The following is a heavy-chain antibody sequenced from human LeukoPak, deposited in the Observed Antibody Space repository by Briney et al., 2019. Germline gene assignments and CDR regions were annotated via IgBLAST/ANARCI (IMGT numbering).Heavy chain of an antibody. CDR3: ARDQNYCDSSGKFDY. D-gene: IGHD3-22*01. V-gene: IGHV1-18*01. J-gene: IGHJ4*02. CDR1: GYTFTSYG. CDR2: ISAYNGNT. Sequence: ASVKVSCKASGYTFTSYGISWVRQAPGQGLEWMGWISAYNGNTNYAQKLQGRVTMTTDTSTSTAYMELRSLRSDDTAVYYCARDQNYCDSSGKFDYWGQGTLVTVSS.